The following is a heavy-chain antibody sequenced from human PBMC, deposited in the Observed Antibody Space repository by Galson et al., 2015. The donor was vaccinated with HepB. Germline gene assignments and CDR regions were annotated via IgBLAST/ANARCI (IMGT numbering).Heavy chain of an antibody. CDR1: GGSISNSCYY. D-gene: IGHD3-10*01. CDR3: ARASPDSGNYGLPDAFDI. V-gene: IGHV4-39*02. CDR2: IYYNGNT. Sequence: SETLSLTCTVSGGSISNSCYYWGWIRQPPGKGLEWIGHIYYNGNTYYNPSPKSRVTISVDTSKNQFSLKLSSVTAADTAVYYCARASPDSGNYGLPDAFDIWGQGTMVTVSS. J-gene: IGHJ3*02.